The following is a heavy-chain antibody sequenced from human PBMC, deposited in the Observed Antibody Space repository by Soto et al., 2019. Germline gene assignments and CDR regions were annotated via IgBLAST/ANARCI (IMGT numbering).Heavy chain of an antibody. V-gene: IGHV2-26*01. J-gene: IGHJ6*02. CDR1: GFSLSNSIMG. D-gene: IGHD5-12*01. Sequence: QVTLKESGPVLVKPTETLTLTCTVSGFSLSNSIMGVSWIRQPPGKALEWLANIFSTDEKFYSTSLQSRLTISKDTSKSPVGLTIIHKDAVDTATYYRGSHLGGGGYEDYRMDVWGQGTTVTVSS. CDR3: GSHLGGGGYEDYRMDV. CDR2: IFSTDEK.